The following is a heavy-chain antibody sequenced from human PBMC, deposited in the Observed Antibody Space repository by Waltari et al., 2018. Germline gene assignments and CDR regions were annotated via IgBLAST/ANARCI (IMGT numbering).Heavy chain of an antibody. Sequence: QVQLVQSGAEVKKPGASVKGSCKASGYTFTNSAMNWGRKAPGQRLDWMGWINAGNGDTKYAQKFQGRVTITSDTSASTAYMELSSLKSEDTAVYYFARGDSGYYYAFDYWGQVTLFTVSS. CDR1: GYTFTNSA. CDR3: ARGDSGYYYAFDY. CDR2: INAGNGDT. D-gene: IGHD3-22*01. V-gene: IGHV1-3*01. J-gene: IGHJ4*02.